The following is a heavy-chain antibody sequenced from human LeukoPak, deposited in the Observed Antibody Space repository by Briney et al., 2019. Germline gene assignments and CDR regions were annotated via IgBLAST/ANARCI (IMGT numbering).Heavy chain of an antibody. V-gene: IGHV4-31*03. D-gene: IGHD6-19*01. CDR2: IYYSGST. J-gene: IGHJ4*02. CDR1: GGSISSGGYY. Sequence: SETLFLTCTVSGGSISSGGYYWSWIRQHPGKGLEWIGYIYYSGSTYYNPSLKSRVTISVDTSKNQFSLKLSSVTAADTAVYYCASIAVAGTAFDYWGQGTLVTVSS. CDR3: ASIAVAGTAFDY.